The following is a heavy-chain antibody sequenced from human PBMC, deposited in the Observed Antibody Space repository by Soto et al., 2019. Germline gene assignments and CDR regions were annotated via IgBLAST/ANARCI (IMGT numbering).Heavy chain of an antibody. D-gene: IGHD6-25*01. CDR2: IDPNDSYT. CDR3: ARLDVLTYSGSLLDD. V-gene: IGHV5-10-1*01. CDR1: GYSFTSYW. Sequence: GESLKISCKGSGYSFTSYWISWVRQMPGKGLAWMGTIDPNDSYTKYSPSLQGHVTISTDKSISTAYLQWSSLQASDTAMYYCARLDVLTYSGSLLDDWGQGTLVTVS. J-gene: IGHJ4*02.